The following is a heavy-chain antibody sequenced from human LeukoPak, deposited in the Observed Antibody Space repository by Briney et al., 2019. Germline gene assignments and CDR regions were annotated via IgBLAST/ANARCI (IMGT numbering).Heavy chain of an antibody. CDR3: ATSQRTRCFDY. V-gene: IGHV3-66*01. J-gene: IGHJ4*02. Sequence: GGSLRLSCAASRITISNNCMSWVRQAPGKGLEWVSVIYGGDATYYADSVKGRFTISRDNSKNTFYLQMNSLRAEDTAVYYCATSQRTRCFDYWGQGTLVTVSS. CDR1: RITISNNC. CDR2: IYGGDAT.